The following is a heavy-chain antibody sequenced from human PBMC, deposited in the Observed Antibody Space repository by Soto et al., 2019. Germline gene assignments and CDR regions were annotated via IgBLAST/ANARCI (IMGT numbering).Heavy chain of an antibody. D-gene: IGHD5-18*01. J-gene: IGHJ6*02. CDR1: GFTFSSYD. CDR3: ARAYGAVDTAMVYYYYYGMDV. Sequence: EVQLVESGGGLVQPGGSLRLSCAASGFTFSSYDMHWVRQATGKGLEWVSAIGTAGDTYYPGSVKGRFTISRENAKNSLYLQMNSLRAEDTAVYYCARAYGAVDTAMVYYYYYGMDVWGQGTTVTVSS. V-gene: IGHV3-13*01. CDR2: IGTAGDT.